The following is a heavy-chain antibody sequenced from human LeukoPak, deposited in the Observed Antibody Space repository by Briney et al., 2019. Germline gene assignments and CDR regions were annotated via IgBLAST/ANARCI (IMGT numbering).Heavy chain of an antibody. CDR2: VRYSESA. CDR1: GDSIRTSF. CDR3: ARDRRRDLFHAFDI. D-gene: IGHD1-14*01. V-gene: IGHV4-59*01. J-gene: IGHJ3*02. Sequence: SETLSLTCTVSGDSIRTSFWSWIRQPPGKGLEWIAYVRYSESANYNPSLKSRVTISLDTPKNQFSLKLSSVTAADTAIYFCARDRRRDLFHAFDIWGRGTTVTVSP.